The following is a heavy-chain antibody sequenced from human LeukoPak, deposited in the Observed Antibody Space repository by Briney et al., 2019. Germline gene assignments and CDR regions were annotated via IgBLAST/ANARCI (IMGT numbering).Heavy chain of an antibody. CDR2: ISGSVGST. CDR3: AGQIGYFDY. V-gene: IGHV3-23*01. Sequence: GGSLRLSCAASGFTFSTHAMSWVRQAPGNGLEWVSAISGSVGSTYYADSVKGRFTISRDNSRNTLYLQMNSLRAEDTAIYYCAGQIGYFDYWGQGALVTVSS. CDR1: GFTFSTHA. J-gene: IGHJ4*02.